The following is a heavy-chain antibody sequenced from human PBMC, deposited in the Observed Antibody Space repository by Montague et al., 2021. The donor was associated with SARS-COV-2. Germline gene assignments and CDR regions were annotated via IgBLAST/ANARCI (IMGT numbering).Heavy chain of an antibody. Sequence: SETLSLTCTVSGGSIRSSSYYWGWIRQPPGKGLEWIGCMHYSGSTYYNPSLKSRVTISVDTSKKHFSLKLSSVTAADTAVYFCAADSSGGYCSSSSCYVWLDHWGQGTLVTVSS. V-gene: IGHV4-39*01. CDR3: AADSSGGYCSSSSCYVWLDH. CDR1: GGSIRSSSYY. D-gene: IGHD2-2*01. CDR2: MHYSGST. J-gene: IGHJ5*02.